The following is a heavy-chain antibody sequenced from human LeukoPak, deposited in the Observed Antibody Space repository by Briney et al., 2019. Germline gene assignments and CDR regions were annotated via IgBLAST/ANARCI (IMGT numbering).Heavy chain of an antibody. CDR2: VSTSGTSK. J-gene: IGHJ4*02. CDR1: GFAFSSYA. CDR3: ARERGGEDFDC. Sequence: PGGSLILSCAASGFAFSSYAMNWVRQAPGKGLEWVSSVSTSGTSKYYADSVKGRFAISRDNAKNSLFLQMSGLEAEDTAVYYCARERGGEDFDCWGQGTLVTVSS. V-gene: IGHV3-21*01. D-gene: IGHD3-16*01.